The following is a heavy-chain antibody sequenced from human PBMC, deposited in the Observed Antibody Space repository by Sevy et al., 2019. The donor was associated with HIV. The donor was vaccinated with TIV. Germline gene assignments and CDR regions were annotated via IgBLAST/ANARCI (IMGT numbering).Heavy chain of an antibody. CDR1: GFTVSSKY. V-gene: IGHV3-53*01. J-gene: IGHJ4*02. CDR3: RRSLASGYFVTFDH. D-gene: IGHD5-12*01. Sequence: GGSLRLSCEVSGFTVSSKYMSWVRQAPGKGLEWVSVLQSGGSTHYADSVKGRFTISRDNSKNTLYLQMNSLRAEDTAVYYCRRSLASGYFVTFDHWGQGALVTVSS. CDR2: LQSGGST.